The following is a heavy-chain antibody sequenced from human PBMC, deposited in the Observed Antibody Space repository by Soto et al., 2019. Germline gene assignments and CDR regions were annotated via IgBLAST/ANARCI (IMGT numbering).Heavy chain of an antibody. D-gene: IGHD1-1*01. CDR3: ASEERTNYMDV. J-gene: IGHJ6*02. CDR2: INHSGST. Sequence: SETLSLTCAVYGGSFSGYYWSWIRQPPGKGLEWIGEINHSGSTNYNPSLKIRVTISVDTSKNQFSLKLSSVTAADTAVYYCASEERTNYMDVWGQGTTVTSP. V-gene: IGHV4-34*01. CDR1: GGSFSGYY.